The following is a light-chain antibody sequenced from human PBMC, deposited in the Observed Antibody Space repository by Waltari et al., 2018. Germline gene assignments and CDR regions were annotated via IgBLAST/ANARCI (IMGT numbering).Light chain of an antibody. CDR3: QQYYTVPYT. J-gene: IGKJ2*01. V-gene: IGKV4-1*01. CDR1: QNILHSSNNQNY. Sequence: DIVMTQSPGSLAVSLGERATIKCKPSQNILHSSNNQNYLAWYQHKPGQPPKLLIYWASTREFGVPGRFSGSGSETDFTLTISSLQAEDVALYYCQQYYTVPYTFGQGTRLEIK. CDR2: WAS.